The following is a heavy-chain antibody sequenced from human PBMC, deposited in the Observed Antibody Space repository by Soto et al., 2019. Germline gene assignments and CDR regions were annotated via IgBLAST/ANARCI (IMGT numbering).Heavy chain of an antibody. CDR3: ARGRYGDY. V-gene: IGHV1-18*01. CDR1: GYTFTSYG. Sequence: QVHLVQSGAEVKKPGASVKVSCKASGYTFTSYGITWVRQAPGQGLEWMGWISAHNGNTDYAQKLQGRVIVTRDTSPGQAYMELGRLISGDTAVYYCARGRYGDYWGQGALVTVSS. D-gene: IGHD1-1*01. CDR2: ISAHNGNT. J-gene: IGHJ4*02.